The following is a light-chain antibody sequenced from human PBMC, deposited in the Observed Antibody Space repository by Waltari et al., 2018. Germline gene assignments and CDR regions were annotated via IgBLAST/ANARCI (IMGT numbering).Light chain of an antibody. Sequence: EIVVTQSLATLSVSPGEGVTLYCRASQHVGTSLAWYQQKPGQTPRLLIFGAYSRASGVPARFSGSGSGTDFTLAISSLQSEDFAVYYCQQYEDWPRHSFGGGTKVQIE. CDR1: QHVGTS. V-gene: IGKV3-15*01. CDR3: QQYEDWPRHS. J-gene: IGKJ4*01. CDR2: GAY.